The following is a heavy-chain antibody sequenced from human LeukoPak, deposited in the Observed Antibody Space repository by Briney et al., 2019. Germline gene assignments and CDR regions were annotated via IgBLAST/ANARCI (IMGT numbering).Heavy chain of an antibody. D-gene: IGHD2-21*02. CDR2: ISGSGGSL. J-gene: IGHJ4*02. CDR1: GFTVSSSF. CDR3: AKDFVAVTAIGMYYSDY. V-gene: IGHV3-23*01. Sequence: GGSLRLSCAASGFTVSSSFMSWVRQAPGKGLEWVSSISGSGGSLYYADSVKGRFTISRDNSKNTFYLQMNSLRAEDTAIYYCAKDFVAVTAIGMYYSDYWGQGTLVTVSA.